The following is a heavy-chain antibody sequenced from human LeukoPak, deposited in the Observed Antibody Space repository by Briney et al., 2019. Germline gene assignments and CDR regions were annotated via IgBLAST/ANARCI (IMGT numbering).Heavy chain of an antibody. J-gene: IGHJ4*02. Sequence: GGSLRLSCAASGFTFSTYAMHWVRQAPGKGLEWVAVILYDGSNEHYTDSVRGRFTISRDNPKNTLWLRMNSLTADDTAVYYCARGEFSGLDYWGQGTLVTVSS. CDR2: ILYDGSNE. CDR1: GFTFSTYA. D-gene: IGHD5-12*01. V-gene: IGHV3-30-3*01. CDR3: ARGEFSGLDY.